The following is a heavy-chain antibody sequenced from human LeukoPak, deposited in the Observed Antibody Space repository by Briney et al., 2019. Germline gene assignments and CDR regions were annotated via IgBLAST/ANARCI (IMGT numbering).Heavy chain of an antibody. CDR1: GYRFTTDY. D-gene: IGHD3-22*01. V-gene: IGHV5-51*01. CDR2: IYPDDSET. Sequence: GESLKISCKASGYRFTTDYIGWVRQLPGKGLEWMGIIYPDDSETNYSPSFQGQVSMSVDKSITTAYLQWSSLKASDTAIYYCARQAYGSHFDAFDIWGQGTMVTVSS. J-gene: IGHJ3*02. CDR3: ARQAYGSHFDAFDI.